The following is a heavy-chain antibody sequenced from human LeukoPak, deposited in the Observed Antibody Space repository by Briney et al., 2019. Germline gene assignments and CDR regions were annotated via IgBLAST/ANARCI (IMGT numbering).Heavy chain of an antibody. CDR1: GFSLSSYS. Sequence: GSLRLSCAASGFSLSSYSMNWIRQAPGKGLEWVSSISSSSSYIYYADSVKGRFTISRDNAKNSLYLQMNSLRAEDTAVYYCARDGSERPDISNYYDSSGPDYWGQGTLVTVSS. CDR3: ARDGSERPDISNYYDSSGPDY. V-gene: IGHV3-21*01. CDR2: ISSSSSYI. D-gene: IGHD3-22*01. J-gene: IGHJ4*02.